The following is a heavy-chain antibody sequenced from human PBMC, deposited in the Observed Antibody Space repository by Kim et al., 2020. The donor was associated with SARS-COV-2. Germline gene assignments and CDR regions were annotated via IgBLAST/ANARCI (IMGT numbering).Heavy chain of an antibody. CDR1: GFTFNRYN. Sequence: GGSLRLSCAASGFTFNRYNMNWVRQAPGKGLEWVSSISSSTTYIHYADSVKGRFTISRDNAKNSLYLQMNSLSAEDTAMYYCARDVHPRAPENSWFLDAFNIWGQGTVVTVSS. CDR2: ISSSTTYI. V-gene: IGHV3-21*01. CDR3: ARDVHPRAPENSWFLDAFNI. D-gene: IGHD3-22*01. J-gene: IGHJ3*02.